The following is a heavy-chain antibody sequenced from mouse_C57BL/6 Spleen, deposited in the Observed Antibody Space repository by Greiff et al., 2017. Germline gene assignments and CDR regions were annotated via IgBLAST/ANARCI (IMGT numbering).Heavy chain of an antibody. J-gene: IGHJ4*01. V-gene: IGHV1-69*01. CDR2: IDPSDSYT. Sequence: QVQLQQPGAELVMPGASVKLSCKASGYTFTSYWMHWVKQRPGQGLEWIGEIDPSDSYTNYNQKFKGKSTLTVDKSSSTAYMQLSSLTSEDSAVYYCARSSSSYGYAMDYWGQGTSVTVSS. CDR1: GYTFTSYW. CDR3: ARSSSSYGYAMDY. D-gene: IGHD1-1*01.